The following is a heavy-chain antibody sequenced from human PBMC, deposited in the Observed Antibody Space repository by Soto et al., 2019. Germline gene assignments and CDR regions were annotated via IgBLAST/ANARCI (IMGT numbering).Heavy chain of an antibody. V-gene: IGHV1-58*01. J-gene: IGHJ4*02. D-gene: IGHD3-22*01. CDR1: VFTXTSSA. CDR3: AAIPSYYCDSSGYPRI. CDR2: IVVGSGNT. Sequence: GXSXKVSFKATVFTXTSSAVQLVRQARGQRLEWIGWIVVGSGNTNYAQKFQEIVNITRDMSTSTAYMELSSLTSEDTAVYYCAAIPSYYCDSSGYPRIWGQGTVVTVS.